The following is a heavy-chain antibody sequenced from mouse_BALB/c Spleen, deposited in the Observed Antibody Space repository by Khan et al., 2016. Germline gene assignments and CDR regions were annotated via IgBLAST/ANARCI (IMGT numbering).Heavy chain of an antibody. V-gene: IGHV1-26*01. J-gene: IGHJ4*01. CDR1: GYSFTGYY. CDR2: VNPNNGGT. CDR3: LRDAMDY. D-gene: IGHD1-1*01. Sequence: VQLQQPGPDLVKPGASVKISCKASGYSFTGYYIYWVKQSHGKSLEWIGRVNPNNGGTSYNQKFKGKAVLTIDKSSTTAYMELRSLTSEDSVVYYCLRDAMDYWGQGTSVTVSS.